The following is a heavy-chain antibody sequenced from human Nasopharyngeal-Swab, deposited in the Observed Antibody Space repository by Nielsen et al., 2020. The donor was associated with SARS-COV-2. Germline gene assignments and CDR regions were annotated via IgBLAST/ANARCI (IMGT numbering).Heavy chain of an antibody. Sequence: GESLKISCAASGFTFSDYTMNWVRQAPGQGLEWVSSISSSGSYMYYTDSVKGRFTISRDNAKNSLYLQMSSLRAEDTAVYYCARGDDSSGFSITLDYWGQGTLVTVSS. V-gene: IGHV3-21*01. D-gene: IGHD3-22*01. CDR1: GFTFSDYT. CDR2: ISSSGSYM. CDR3: ARGDDSSGFSITLDY. J-gene: IGHJ4*02.